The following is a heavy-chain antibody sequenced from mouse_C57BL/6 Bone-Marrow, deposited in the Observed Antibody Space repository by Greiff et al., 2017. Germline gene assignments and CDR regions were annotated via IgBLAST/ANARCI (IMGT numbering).Heavy chain of an antibody. J-gene: IGHJ2*01. CDR3: ARKGVADY. Sequence: VQLQQSGAELVRPGPSVKVSCKASGYAFTNYLIEWVKQRPGQGLEWIGVLNPGSGGTNYNEKFKGRATLTADKSSRTAYMQRSSLTSEDSAVYFCARKGVADYWGRGTTLTV. CDR1: GYAFTNYL. D-gene: IGHD1-3*01. CDR2: LNPGSGGT. V-gene: IGHV1-54*01.